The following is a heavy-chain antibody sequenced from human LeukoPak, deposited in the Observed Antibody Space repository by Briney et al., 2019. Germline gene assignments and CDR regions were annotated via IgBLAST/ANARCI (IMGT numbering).Heavy chain of an antibody. CDR3: ARDPPILRSSPSDHY. Sequence: GASVKVSCKASGYTFTGYYMHWVRQAPGQGLEWMGWINPNSGGTNYAQKFQGRVTMTRDTSISTAYMELSRLRSDDTAVYYCARDPPILRSSPSDHYWGQGTLVTVSS. CDR2: INPNSGGT. D-gene: IGHD2-2*01. J-gene: IGHJ4*02. V-gene: IGHV1-2*02. CDR1: GYTFTGYY.